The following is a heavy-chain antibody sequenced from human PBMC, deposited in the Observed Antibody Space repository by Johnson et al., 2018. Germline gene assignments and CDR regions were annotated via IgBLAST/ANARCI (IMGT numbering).Heavy chain of an antibody. D-gene: IGHD2-8*01. J-gene: IGHJ3*01. CDR2: ISSSTI. CDR3: ARDLYYAFDF. Sequence: VQLVQSGGGLAQPGGSLRLSCVTSGFNFNSYSMNWVRQAPGKGLEWVSYISSSTIKYADSVRGRFTASRDTGQKSVYLQMNSLRDDDTAVYYCARDLYYAFDFWGQGTMVTVSA. CDR1: GFNFNSYS. V-gene: IGHV3-48*02.